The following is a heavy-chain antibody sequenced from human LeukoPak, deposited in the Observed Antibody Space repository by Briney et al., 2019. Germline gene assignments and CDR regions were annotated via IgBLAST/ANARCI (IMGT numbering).Heavy chain of an antibody. CDR2: IHWNSGST. V-gene: IGHV3-20*04. J-gene: IGHJ4*02. CDR1: GFTFDDYG. Sequence: GGSLRLSCVASGFTFDDYGISWVRQAPGKGLEWVSRIHWNSGSTRYADSVKGRFTISRDNAKNSLYLQMNSLRAEDTAVYYCARGLDIVGATIFGYFDYWGQGTLVTVSS. CDR3: ARGLDIVGATIFGYFDY. D-gene: IGHD1-26*01.